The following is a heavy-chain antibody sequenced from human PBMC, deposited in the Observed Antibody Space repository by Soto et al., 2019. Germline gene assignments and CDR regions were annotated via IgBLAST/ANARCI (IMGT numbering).Heavy chain of an antibody. V-gene: IGHV4-59*01. CDR3: ARDRLEQFYYYGMAV. J-gene: IGHJ6*02. CDR2: IYYSGST. D-gene: IGHD1-1*01. Sequence: SCSGQNTGKGLEWIGYIYYSGSTNYNPSLKSRVTISVDTSKNQFSLKLSSVTAADTAVYYCARDRLEQFYYYGMAVWGPGTTV.